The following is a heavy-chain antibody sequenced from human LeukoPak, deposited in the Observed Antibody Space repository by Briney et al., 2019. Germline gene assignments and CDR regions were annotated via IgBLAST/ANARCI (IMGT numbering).Heavy chain of an antibody. CDR3: ARHWRPKGITMIRGVRPYYYMDV. CDR2: IDPGDFGT. D-gene: IGHD3-10*01. Sequence: GESLKISCQVSGYSFTNYWIGWVRQMPGKGLEWMGSIDPGDFGTSYSPSFQGQVTISADKSISTAYLQWSSLKASDTAMYYCARHWRPKGITMIRGVRPYYYMDVWGKGTTVTV. V-gene: IGHV5-51*01. J-gene: IGHJ6*03. CDR1: GYSFTNYW.